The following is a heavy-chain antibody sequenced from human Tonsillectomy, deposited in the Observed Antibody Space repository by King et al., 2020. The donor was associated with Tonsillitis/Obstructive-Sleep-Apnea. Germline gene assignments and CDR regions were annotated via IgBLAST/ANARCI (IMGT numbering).Heavy chain of an antibody. CDR3: ARARLRSTLNWFDP. J-gene: IGHJ5*02. CDR1: GYTFTGYY. CDR2: INPNSGGT. V-gene: IGHV1-2*02. Sequence: LVASGAEVKKPGASVKVSCKASGYTFTGYYMHWVRQAPGQGLEWMGWINPNSGGTNYAQNFQGRLTMTRDTSISTAYMELSRLRTDDTAVYYCARARLRSTLNWFDPWGQGTLVTVSS. D-gene: IGHD3-16*01.